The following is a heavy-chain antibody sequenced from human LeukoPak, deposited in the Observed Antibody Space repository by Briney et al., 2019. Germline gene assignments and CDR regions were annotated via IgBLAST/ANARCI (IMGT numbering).Heavy chain of an antibody. CDR2: ISSSSSTI. CDR1: GFTFSSYS. D-gene: IGHD3-16*01. CDR3: ARRVPSQVITDYFDY. J-gene: IGHJ4*02. V-gene: IGHV3-48*01. Sequence: GGSLRLSCAASGFTFSSYSMNWVRQAPGKGLEWVSYISSSSSTIYYADSVKGRFTISRDNAKNSLYLQMNSLRAEDTAVYYCARRVPSQVITDYFDYWGQGTLVTVSS.